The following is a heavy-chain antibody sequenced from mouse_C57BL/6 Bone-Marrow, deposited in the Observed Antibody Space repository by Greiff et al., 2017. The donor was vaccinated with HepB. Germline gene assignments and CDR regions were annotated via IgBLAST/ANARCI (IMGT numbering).Heavy chain of an antibody. J-gene: IGHJ2*01. CDR2: IYPGDGDT. CDR3: ARATTVVATGPFDY. V-gene: IGHV1-82*01. Sequence: LVESGPELVKPGASVKISCKASGYAFSSSWMNWVKQRPGKGLEWIGRIYPGDGDTNYNGKFKGKATLTADKSSSTAYMQLSSLTSEDSAVYFCARATTVVATGPFDYWGQGTTLTVSS. D-gene: IGHD1-1*01. CDR1: GYAFSSSW.